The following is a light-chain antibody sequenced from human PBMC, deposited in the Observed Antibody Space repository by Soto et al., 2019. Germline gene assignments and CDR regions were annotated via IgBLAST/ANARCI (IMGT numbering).Light chain of an antibody. Sequence: QSVLTQPPSASGTPGQRVTISCSGMRSNIESNYVYWYQQLPGTAPRLLIYRNNQRPSGVPDRFSGSKSGTSASLAISALRSEDEADYYCTVWDDSLRGRLFGGGTKVTVL. CDR1: RSNIESNY. J-gene: IGLJ2*01. V-gene: IGLV1-47*01. CDR2: RNN. CDR3: TVWDDSLRGRL.